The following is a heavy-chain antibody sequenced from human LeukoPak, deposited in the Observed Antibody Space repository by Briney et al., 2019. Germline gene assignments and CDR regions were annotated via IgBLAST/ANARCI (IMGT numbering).Heavy chain of an antibody. D-gene: IGHD3-10*02. V-gene: IGHV3-53*01. J-gene: IGHJ4*02. CDR2: IYGGGAT. Sequence: GGSLRLSCAASGFTVSNNYMSCVRQAPGKGLEWVSVIYGGGATYYADSVKGRFTISRDNSKNTLYLQMNSLRAEDTAVYYCARLFPPSLHYFDYWGQGTLVTVSS. CDR1: GFTVSNNY. CDR3: ARLFPPSLHYFDY.